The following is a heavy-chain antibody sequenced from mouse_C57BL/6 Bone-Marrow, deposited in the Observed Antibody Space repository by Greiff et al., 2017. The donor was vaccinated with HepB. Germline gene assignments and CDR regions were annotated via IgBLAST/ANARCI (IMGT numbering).Heavy chain of an antibody. J-gene: IGHJ3*01. V-gene: IGHV5-4*01. CDR1: GFTFSSYA. D-gene: IGHD2-4*01. CDR2: ISDGGSYT. Sequence: EVQLQESGGGLVKPGGSLKLSCAASGFTFSSYAMSWVRQTPEKRLEWVATISDGGSYTYYPDNVKGRFTISRDNAKNNLYLQMSHLKSEDTAMYYCARDLYDYYSWFAYWGQGTLVTVSA. CDR3: ARDLYDYYSWFAY.